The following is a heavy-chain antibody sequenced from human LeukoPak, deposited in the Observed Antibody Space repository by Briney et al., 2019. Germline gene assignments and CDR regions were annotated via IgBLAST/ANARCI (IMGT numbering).Heavy chain of an antibody. D-gene: IGHD3-22*01. Sequence: SETLSLTCTVSGGSISSSSYYWGWIRQPPGKGLEWIGSIYYSGSTHYNPSLKSRVTISVDTSKNQFSLKLSSVTAADTAIYYCARVHVNSGYYFGDAFDIWGQGTMVTVSS. J-gene: IGHJ3*02. CDR2: IYYSGST. V-gene: IGHV4-39*07. CDR3: ARVHVNSGYYFGDAFDI. CDR1: GGSISSSSYY.